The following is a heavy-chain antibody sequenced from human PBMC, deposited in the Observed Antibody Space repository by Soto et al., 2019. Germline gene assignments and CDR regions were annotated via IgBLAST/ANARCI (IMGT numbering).Heavy chain of an antibody. CDR1: GSSISSYY. V-gene: IGHV4-59*08. CDR2: VYDSGTT. J-gene: IGHJ5*02. D-gene: IGHD3-22*01. CDR3: ARLGAYYLPLDP. Sequence: SETLSFTCTVSGSSISSYYWRWIRQPPGEGLEWIGYVYDSGTTSYNPSLKGRVTLALETSKSQCSLRLSSVTASDTAVYYCARLGAYYLPLDPLVEGTLVT.